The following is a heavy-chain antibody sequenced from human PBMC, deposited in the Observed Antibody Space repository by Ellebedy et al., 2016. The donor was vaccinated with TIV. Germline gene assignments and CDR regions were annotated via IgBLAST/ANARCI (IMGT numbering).Heavy chain of an antibody. J-gene: IGHJ4*02. Sequence: GESLKISXAASQFTFNIYWMHWVRQAPGKGPEWVARINSDGGGAVYADSVKGRFTISRDNAKNSLYLQMNSLRAEDTAVYYCASELDSSGYSPFGYWGQGTPVSVSS. CDR1: QFTFNIYW. D-gene: IGHD3-22*01. V-gene: IGHV3-74*01. CDR2: INSDGGGA. CDR3: ASELDSSGYSPFGY.